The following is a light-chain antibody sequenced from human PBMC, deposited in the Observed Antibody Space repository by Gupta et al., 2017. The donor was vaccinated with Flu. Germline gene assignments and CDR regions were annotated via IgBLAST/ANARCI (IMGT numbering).Light chain of an antibody. Sequence: TVLTPTPDSPPVYLGERATINCKSSRSVLYSPNNKNFVSWYQQRPGPPPKLLIYWASTRESGVPDRCSGSGSGTDFTLTSNSVQAEDVAFYYCQYCYGTPHTFGQGTKLEIK. CDR1: RSVLYSPNNKNF. CDR2: WAS. CDR3: QYCYGTPHT. J-gene: IGKJ2*01. V-gene: IGKV4-1*01.